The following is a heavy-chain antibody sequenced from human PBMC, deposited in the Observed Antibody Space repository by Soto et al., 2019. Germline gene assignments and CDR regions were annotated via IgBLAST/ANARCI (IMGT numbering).Heavy chain of an antibody. V-gene: IGHV4-59*01. J-gene: IGHJ6*02. Sequence: PSETLSLTCTVSGGSISSYYWSWIRQPPGKGLEWIGYIYYSGSTNYNPSLKSRVTISVDTSKNQFSLKLSSVTAADTAVYYCARDRGIYSSGWYGYYYYGMDVWGQGTTVTVSS. CDR2: IYYSGST. CDR1: GGSISSYY. CDR3: ARDRGIYSSGWYGYYYYGMDV. D-gene: IGHD6-19*01.